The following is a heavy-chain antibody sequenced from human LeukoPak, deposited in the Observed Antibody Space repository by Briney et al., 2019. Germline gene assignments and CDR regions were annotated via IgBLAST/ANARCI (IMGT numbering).Heavy chain of an antibody. CDR3: ARDLTGFTMVEFDP. D-gene: IGHD3-10*01. CDR2: ISSSSSYI. V-gene: IGHV3-21*01. Sequence: GGSLRLSCAASGFTFSSYSMNWVRQAPGKGLEWVSSISSSSSYIYYADLVKGRFTISRDNAKNSLYLQMNSLRAEDTAVYYCARDLTGFTMVEFDPWGQGTLVTVSS. J-gene: IGHJ5*02. CDR1: GFTFSSYS.